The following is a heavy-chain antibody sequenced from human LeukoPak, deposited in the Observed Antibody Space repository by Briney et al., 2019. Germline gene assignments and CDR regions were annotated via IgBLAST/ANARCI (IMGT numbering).Heavy chain of an antibody. V-gene: IGHV3-23*01. D-gene: IGHD3-3*01. CDR1: GFTVSSNS. CDR3: AKATIFGVVIRSIGAFDI. J-gene: IGHJ3*02. CDR2: ISGSGGST. Sequence: GGSLRLSCTVSGFTVSSNSMSWVRQAPGKGLEWVSAISGSGGSTYYADSVKGRFTISRDNSKNTLYLQMNSLRAEDTAVYYCAKATIFGVVIRSIGAFDIWGQGTMVTVSS.